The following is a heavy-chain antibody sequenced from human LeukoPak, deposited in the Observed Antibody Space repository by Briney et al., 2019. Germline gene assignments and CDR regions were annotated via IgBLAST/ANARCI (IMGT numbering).Heavy chain of an antibody. D-gene: IGHD2-21*02. V-gene: IGHV3-15*01. J-gene: IGHJ4*02. Sequence: GGSLRLSCAASGFTFSNAWMSWVRQAPGKGLEWVGRIKSKTDGGTTDYAAPVKGRFTISRDDSKNTLYLQMNSLETEDTAVYYCTTDLAYCGDDCYRHFDYWGQGTLVTVSS. CDR2: IKSKTDGGTT. CDR1: GFTFSNAW. CDR3: TTDLAYCGDDCYRHFDY.